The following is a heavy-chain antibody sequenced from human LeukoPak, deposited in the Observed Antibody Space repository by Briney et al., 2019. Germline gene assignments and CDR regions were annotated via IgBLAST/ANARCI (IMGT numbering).Heavy chain of an antibody. CDR1: GFTFSSYA. Sequence: HPGGSLRLSCAASGFTFSSYAMSWVRQAPGKGLEWVSVMYSGGSTNYADSVKGRFIISRDDSKNILDLQMNSLKAEDTAVYYCARGNYASTGPGALDIWGQGTMVTVSS. CDR2: MYSGGST. CDR3: ARGNYASTGPGALDI. D-gene: IGHD3-22*01. V-gene: IGHV3-53*01. J-gene: IGHJ3*02.